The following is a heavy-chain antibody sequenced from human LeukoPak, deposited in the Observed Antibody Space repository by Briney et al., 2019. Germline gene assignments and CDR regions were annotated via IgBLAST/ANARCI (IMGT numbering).Heavy chain of an antibody. CDR1: GGSISSSSYY. CDR2: IYYSGST. Sequence: KPSETLSLTCTVSGGSISSSSYYWGWIRQPPGKGLEWIGSIYYSGSTYYNPSLKSRVTISVDTSKNQFSLKLSSVTAADTAVYYCARVRAGTIFGVVIGVYYMDVWGKGTTVTVSS. V-gene: IGHV4-39*07. D-gene: IGHD3-3*01. J-gene: IGHJ6*03. CDR3: ARVRAGTIFGVVIGVYYMDV.